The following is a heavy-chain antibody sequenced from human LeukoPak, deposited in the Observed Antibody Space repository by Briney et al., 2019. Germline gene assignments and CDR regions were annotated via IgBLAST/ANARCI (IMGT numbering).Heavy chain of an antibody. CDR2: IYYSGST. CDR3: ARVRGYFDY. J-gene: IGHJ4*02. D-gene: IGHD5-24*01. Sequence: SETLSLTCTVSGGSISSYYWSWIRQPPGKGLEWIGYIYYSGSTNYNPSLKSRVTISVDTSKNQFSLKLSSVTAADTAVYYCARVRGYFDYWGQGTLVTVSS. CDR1: GGSISSYY. V-gene: IGHV4-59*01.